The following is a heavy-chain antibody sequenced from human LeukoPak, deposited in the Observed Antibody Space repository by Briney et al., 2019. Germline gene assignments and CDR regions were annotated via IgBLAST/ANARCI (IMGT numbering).Heavy chain of an antibody. V-gene: IGHV1-46*01. Sequence: ASVKVFCKASGYTFTSYYMHWVRQAPGQGLEWMGIINPSGGSTSYAQKFQGRVTMTRDTSTSTVYMELSSLRSEDTAVYYCARDLYCSGGSCYSSRAAPYYYYMDVWGKGTTVTVSS. CDR1: GYTFTSYY. CDR2: INPSGGST. J-gene: IGHJ6*03. CDR3: ARDLYCSGGSCYSSRAAPYYYYMDV. D-gene: IGHD2-15*01.